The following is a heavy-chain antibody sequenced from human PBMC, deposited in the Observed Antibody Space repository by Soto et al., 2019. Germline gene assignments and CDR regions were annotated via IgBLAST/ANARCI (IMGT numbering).Heavy chain of an antibody. CDR3: ASSDNDYYYYGMDV. CDR1: GFTFSSYE. CDR2: ISSSGSTI. J-gene: IGHJ6*02. Sequence: EVQLVESGGGLVQPGGSLRLSCAASGFTFSSYEMNWVRQAPGKGLEWVSYISSSGSTIYYADSVKGRFTISRENAKNSLYLQMNSLRAEDTAVYYCASSDNDYYYYGMDVWGQGTTVTVSS. V-gene: IGHV3-48*03.